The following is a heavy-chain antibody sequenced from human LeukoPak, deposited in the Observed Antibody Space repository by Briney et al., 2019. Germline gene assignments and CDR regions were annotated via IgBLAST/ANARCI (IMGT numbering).Heavy chain of an antibody. J-gene: IGHJ4*02. V-gene: IGHV1-2*02. Sequence: GAXXKVSCKASGYTFTGYYMHWVRQAPGQGLEGMGWINPNSGGTNYAQKFQGRVAMTRDTSISTAYMEVRRLRSDDTAVYYCVRDDSYRWVFDYWGQGPLVTVSS. D-gene: IGHD5-24*01. CDR1: GYTFTGYY. CDR3: VRDDSYRWVFDY. CDR2: INPNSGGT.